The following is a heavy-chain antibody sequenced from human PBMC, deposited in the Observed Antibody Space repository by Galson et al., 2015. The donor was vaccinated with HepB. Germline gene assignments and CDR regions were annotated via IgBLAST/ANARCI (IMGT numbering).Heavy chain of an antibody. CDR1: GFTFSSYA. J-gene: IGHJ4*02. CDR3: ARADYYDSSGYYFWRRTGRSGHFDY. CDR2: ISYDGSNK. Sequence: SLRLSCAASGFTFSSYAMHWVRQAPGKGLEWVAVISYDGSNKYYADSVKGRFTISRDNSKNTLYLQMNSLRAEDTAVYYCARADYYDSSGYYFWRRTGRSGHFDYWGQGTLVTVSS. D-gene: IGHD3-22*01. V-gene: IGHV3-30*04.